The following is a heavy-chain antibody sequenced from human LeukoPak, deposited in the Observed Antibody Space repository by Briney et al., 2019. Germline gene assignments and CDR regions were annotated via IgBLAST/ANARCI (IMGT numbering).Heavy chain of an antibody. D-gene: IGHD6-13*01. CDR1: GCSISSHY. V-gene: IGHV4-59*11. CDR2: IYYSGST. J-gene: IGHJ4*02. Sequence: PSETLSLTCTVSGCSISSHYWSWIRQPPGKGLEWIGYIYYSGSTNYNPSLKSRVTISVDTSKNQFSLKLSSVTAADTAVYYCARVGSSWYFDYWGQGTLVTVSS. CDR3: ARVGSSWYFDY.